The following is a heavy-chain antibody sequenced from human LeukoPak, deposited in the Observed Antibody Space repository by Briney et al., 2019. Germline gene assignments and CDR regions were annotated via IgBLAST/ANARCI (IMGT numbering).Heavy chain of an antibody. CDR2: ISARNGNI. V-gene: IGHV1-18*01. CDR3: ARAYDSSGYYPADY. J-gene: IGHJ4*02. Sequence: ASVKVSCKASGYTFTSFGISWLRQAPGQGLEWMGWISARNGNINYAQKFQGRVTMTRDTSTSTVYMELSSLRSEDTAVYYCARAYDSSGYYPADYWGQGTLVTVSS. D-gene: IGHD3-22*01. CDR1: GYTFTSFG.